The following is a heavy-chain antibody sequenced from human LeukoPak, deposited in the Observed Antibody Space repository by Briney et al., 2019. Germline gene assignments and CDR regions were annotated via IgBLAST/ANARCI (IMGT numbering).Heavy chain of an antibody. CDR3: ARGPAYGNYAAYYYYYMDV. CDR2: MNPNSGNT. J-gene: IGHJ6*03. Sequence: ASVKVSCKASVYTFSSHDINRVRQATGQGLEWMGWMNPNSGNTGYAQKFQGRVTITRNTSISTAYMELSSLRSEDTAVYYCARGPAYGNYAAYYYYYMDVWGKGTTVTVSS. CDR1: VYTFSSHD. D-gene: IGHD4-11*01. V-gene: IGHV1-8*01.